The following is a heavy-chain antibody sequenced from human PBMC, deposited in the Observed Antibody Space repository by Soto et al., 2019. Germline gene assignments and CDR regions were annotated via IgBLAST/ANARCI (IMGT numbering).Heavy chain of an antibody. V-gene: IGHV1-3*01. Sequence: ASVKVSCKASGYTFTSYAMHWVRQAPGQRLEWMGWINAGNGNTKYSQKFQGRVTITRDTSASTAYMELSSLRSEDTAVYYCARSVGVTTDRLPPRPRWFDPWGQGTLVTVSS. CDR3: ARSVGVTTDRLPPRPRWFDP. D-gene: IGHD4-17*01. CDR2: INAGNGNT. J-gene: IGHJ5*02. CDR1: GYTFTSYA.